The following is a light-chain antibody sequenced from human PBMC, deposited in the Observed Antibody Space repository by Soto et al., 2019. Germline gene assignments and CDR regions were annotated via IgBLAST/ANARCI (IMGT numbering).Light chain of an antibody. CDR2: DAS. J-gene: IGKJ5*01. V-gene: IGKV3-11*01. CDR3: QQRSNWPT. CDR1: QSVNSR. Sequence: IVMTQSPATLSVSPWERATLSCRASQSVNSRLAWYRQKPGQTPRLLIYDASNRATGIPARFSGGGSGTDFTLTISSLEPEDFAVYYCQQRSNWPTFGQGTRLEIK.